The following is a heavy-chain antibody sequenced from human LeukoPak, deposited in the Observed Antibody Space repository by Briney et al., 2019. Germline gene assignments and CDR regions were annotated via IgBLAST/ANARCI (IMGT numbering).Heavy chain of an antibody. V-gene: IGHV4-39*01. CDR2: IYYSVST. CDR1: GGSITSYY. D-gene: IGHD2-2*01. J-gene: IGHJ4*02. CDR3: ARRTSSGGYFDY. Sequence: NPSETLSLTCTVSGGSITSYYWGWIRQPPGKGLEWIGSIYYSVSTYYNPSLKSRVTISVDTSKNQFSLRLTSVTAADTAVYYCARRTSSGGYFDYWGQGTLVTVSS.